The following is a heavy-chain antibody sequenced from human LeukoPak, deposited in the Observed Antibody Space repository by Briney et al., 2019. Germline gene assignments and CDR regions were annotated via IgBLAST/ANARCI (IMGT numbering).Heavy chain of an antibody. D-gene: IGHD3-9*01. CDR3: VRDFARYLLDY. J-gene: IGHJ4*02. Sequence: PGGSLRLSCAASSFTFRSYWMSWVRQAPGKGLEWVANIKEDGSEKYYVESVKGRFTISRDNAKNLVFLQMNSLRAEDTAVYYCVRDFARYLLDYWGQGTLVTVSS. CDR2: IKEDGSEK. CDR1: SFTFRSYW. V-gene: IGHV3-7*01.